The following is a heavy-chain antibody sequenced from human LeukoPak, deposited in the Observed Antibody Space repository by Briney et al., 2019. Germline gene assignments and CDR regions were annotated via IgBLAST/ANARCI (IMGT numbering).Heavy chain of an antibody. CDR1: GFTFSSYG. CDR3: AKDHDFWSGYSIDY. CDR2: ISYDGSDK. D-gene: IGHD3-3*01. V-gene: IGHV3-30*18. Sequence: GRSLRLSCAASGFTFSSYGMHWVRQAPGKGLEWVAVISYDGSDKYYADSVKGRFTISRDNSKNTLYLQMNSLRAEDTAVYYCAKDHDFWSGYSIDYWGQGTLVTVSS. J-gene: IGHJ4*02.